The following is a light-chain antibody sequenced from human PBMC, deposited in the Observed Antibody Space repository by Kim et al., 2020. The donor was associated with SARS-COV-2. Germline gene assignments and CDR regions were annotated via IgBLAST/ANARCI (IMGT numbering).Light chain of an antibody. CDR2: DAS. V-gene: IGKV3-11*01. CDR3: QQRSNWPSLT. CDR1: QSVSSY. J-gene: IGKJ2*01. Sequence: LSPGERATLSCRASQSVSSYLAWYQQKPGQAPRLLIYDASNRATGIPARFSGSGSGTDFTLTISSLEPEDFAVYYCQQRSNWPSLTFGQGTKLEIK.